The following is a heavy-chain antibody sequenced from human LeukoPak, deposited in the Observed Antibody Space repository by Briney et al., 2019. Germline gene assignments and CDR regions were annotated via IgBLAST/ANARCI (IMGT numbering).Heavy chain of an antibody. CDR1: GFTFSDYY. CDR3: ARGYCNGGSCYSSGLDV. D-gene: IGHD2-15*01. J-gene: IGHJ6*02. Sequence: GGSLRLSCAASGFTFSDYYTSWIRQAPGKGLEWVSYISGTSTYTNYADSVKGRFTISRDNAQNTLCLQLNSLRAEDTAVYYCARGYCNGGSCYSSGLDVWGQGTTVTVSS. V-gene: IGHV3-11*06. CDR2: ISGTSTYT.